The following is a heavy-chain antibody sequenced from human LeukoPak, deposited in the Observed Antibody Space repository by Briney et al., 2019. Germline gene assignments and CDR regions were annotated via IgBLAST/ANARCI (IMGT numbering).Heavy chain of an antibody. CDR1: GYTFTGYY. CDR2: INPNSGGT. J-gene: IGHJ4*02. Sequence: ASVKVSCKASGYTFTGYYMHWVRQAPGQGLEWMGWINPNSGGTNYAQKFQGRVTMTRDTSISTAYMELSRLRSDDTAVYYCARGYCSSTSCYYRVDYWGQGTLVTVSS. V-gene: IGHV1-2*02. D-gene: IGHD2-2*01. CDR3: ARGYCSSTSCYYRVDY.